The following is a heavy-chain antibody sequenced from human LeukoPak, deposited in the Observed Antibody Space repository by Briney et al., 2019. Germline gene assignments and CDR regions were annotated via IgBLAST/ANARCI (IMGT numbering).Heavy chain of an antibody. CDR3: AKVSDRALGYCYYGMDV. CDR1: GFTFSSYA. V-gene: IGHV3-23*01. CDR2: ISGSGGST. J-gene: IGHJ6*02. D-gene: IGHD3-10*01. Sequence: GGSLRLSCAASGFTFSSYAMSWVRQAPGKGLEWVSAISGSGGSTYYADSVKGRFTISRNNSKNTLYLQMNSLRAEDTAVYYCAKVSDRALGYCYYGMDVWGQGTTVTVSS.